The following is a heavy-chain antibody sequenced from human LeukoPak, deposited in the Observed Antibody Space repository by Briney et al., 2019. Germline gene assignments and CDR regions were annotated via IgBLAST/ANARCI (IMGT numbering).Heavy chain of an antibody. J-gene: IGHJ4*02. CDR1: GFTVSNNY. D-gene: IGHD6-19*01. CDR3: ARLSGWFDY. V-gene: IGHV3-53*01. CDR2: IYSGGTT. Sequence: PGGSLRLSCAASGFTVSNNYVSWLRQAPGKGLEWVSLIYSGGTTYYAESVKGRFTISRDISKNTLYLQMNSLRAKDTAVYYCARLSGWFDYWGQGTLVTVSS.